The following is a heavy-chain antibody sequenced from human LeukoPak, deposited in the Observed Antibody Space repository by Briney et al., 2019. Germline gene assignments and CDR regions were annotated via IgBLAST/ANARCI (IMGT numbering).Heavy chain of an antibody. CDR2: ISSSSSHI. CDR1: GFTLSSYS. Sequence: GGSLRLSCAVSGFTLSSYSMNWVRQAPGKGLEWVSSISSSSSHIYYADSVKGRFTISRDNAKNSLYLQMNSLRAEDTALYYCAKDRVKYSYGYFDYWGQGTLVTVSS. J-gene: IGHJ4*02. CDR3: AKDRVKYSYGYFDY. D-gene: IGHD5-18*01. V-gene: IGHV3-21*04.